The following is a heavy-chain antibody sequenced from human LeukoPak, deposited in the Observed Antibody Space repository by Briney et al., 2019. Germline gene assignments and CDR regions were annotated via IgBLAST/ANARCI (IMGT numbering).Heavy chain of an antibody. Sequence: PSETLSLTCTVSGASISTGDYYWSWIRQPPGKGLEWIGYIYYSGSTHYNPSLKSRVTISVDTSKNQFSLKLSSVTAADTAAYYCARGPNYVWGSYRYFDYWGQGTLVTVSS. CDR1: GASISTGDYY. J-gene: IGHJ4*02. CDR2: IYYSGST. CDR3: ARGPNYVWGSYRYFDY. V-gene: IGHV4-30-4*01. D-gene: IGHD3-16*02.